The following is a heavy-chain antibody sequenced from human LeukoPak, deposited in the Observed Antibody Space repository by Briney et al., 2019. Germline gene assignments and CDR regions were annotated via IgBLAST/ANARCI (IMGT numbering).Heavy chain of an antibody. J-gene: IGHJ4*02. CDR3: ARVVAYDILTGYYDARNYYFDY. V-gene: IGHV1-18*01. CDR1: GYTFTSYG. Sequence: GASVKVSCKASGYTFTSYGISWVRQAPGQGLEWMGWISAYNGNTNYAQKLQGRVTMTTDTSTSTAYMELSSLRSEDTAVYYCARVVAYDILTGYYDARNYYFDYWGQGTLVTVSS. CDR2: ISAYNGNT. D-gene: IGHD3-9*01.